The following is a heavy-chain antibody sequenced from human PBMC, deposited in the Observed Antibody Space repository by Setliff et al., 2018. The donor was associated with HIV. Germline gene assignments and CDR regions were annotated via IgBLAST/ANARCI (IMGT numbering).Heavy chain of an antibody. J-gene: IGHJ5*02. Sequence: SETLSLTFTVSGGSLSSSSYSWGWIRQPPGKGLEWITIIYYSGNTYYNPSLKSRITLSVDTSKNQFSLRLTSVTASDTAVYYCARIQWLVPGGWFDPWGQGTLVTVSS. CDR3: ARIQWLVPGGWFDP. CDR2: IYYSGNT. CDR1: GGSLSSSSYS. D-gene: IGHD6-19*01. V-gene: IGHV4-39*01.